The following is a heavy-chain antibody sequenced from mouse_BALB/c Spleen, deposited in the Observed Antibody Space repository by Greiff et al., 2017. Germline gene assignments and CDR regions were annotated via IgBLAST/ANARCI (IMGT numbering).Heavy chain of an antibody. J-gene: IGHJ1*01. V-gene: IGHV1-7*01. Sequence: VQLQQSGAELAKPGASVKMSCKASGYTFTSYWMHWVKQSPGQGLEWIGYINPSTGYTEYNQKFKDKATLTTDKSSHTAYMQLSSLTSEDSAVYYCARRGNYLRYWYFDVWGAGTTVTVSS. CDR1: GYTFTSYW. CDR2: INPSTGYT. CDR3: ARRGNYLRYWYFDV. D-gene: IGHD2-1*01.